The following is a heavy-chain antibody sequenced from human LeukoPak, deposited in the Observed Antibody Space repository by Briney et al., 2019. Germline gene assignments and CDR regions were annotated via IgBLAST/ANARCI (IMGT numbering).Heavy chain of an antibody. D-gene: IGHD2-15*01. J-gene: IGHJ4*02. CDR3: ARAVGYCSGGSCYWGYYFDY. V-gene: IGHV5-51*01. Sequence: GESLKISCKGSGYSFTSYWIGWVRQMPGKGLEWMGIIYPGDSDTRYSPSFQGQVTISADKSISTAYLQWSSLKASDTAMYYCARAVGYCSGGSCYWGYYFDYWGQGTLVTVSS. CDR1: GYSFTSYW. CDR2: IYPGDSDT.